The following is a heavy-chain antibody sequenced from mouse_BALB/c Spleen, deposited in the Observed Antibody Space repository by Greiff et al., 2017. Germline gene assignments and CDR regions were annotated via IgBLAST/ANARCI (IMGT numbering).Heavy chain of an antibody. CDR1: GYSITSGYY. J-gene: IGHJ4*01. CDR2: ISYDGSN. Sequence: ESGPGLVKPSQSLSLTCSVTGYSITSGYYWNWIRQFPGNKLEWMGYISYDGSNNYNPSLKNRISITRDTSKNQFFLKLNSVTTEDTATYYCAGTIYYDYAYAMDYWGQGTSVTVSS. CDR3: AGTIYYDYAYAMDY. V-gene: IGHV3-6*02. D-gene: IGHD2-4*01.